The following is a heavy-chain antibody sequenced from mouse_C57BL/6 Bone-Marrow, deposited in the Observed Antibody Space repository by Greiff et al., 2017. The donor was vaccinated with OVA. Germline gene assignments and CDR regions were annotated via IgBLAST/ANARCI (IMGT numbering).Heavy chain of an antibody. D-gene: IGHD1-1*01. J-gene: IGHJ2*01. CDR2: ISSGGSYT. CDR3: ARSTGTAYYFNDFDY. CDR1: GFTFSSYG. Sequence: EVQVVESGGDLVKPGGSLKLSCAASGFTFSSYGMSWVRQTPDKRLEWVATISSGGSYTSYPDSVKGRFPISRDNATNTLYRQMSSLRSEDTDMYYCARSTGTAYYFNDFDYWGNGATLTVSS. V-gene: IGHV5-6*01.